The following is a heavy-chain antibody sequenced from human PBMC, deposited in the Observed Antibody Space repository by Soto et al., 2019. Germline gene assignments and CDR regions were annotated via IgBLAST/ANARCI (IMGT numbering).Heavy chain of an antibody. CDR3: ARGVAGSGFDL. V-gene: IGHV6-1*01. D-gene: IGHD6-19*01. CDR2: TYYRSNWRP. CDR1: GDIVASNTAS. Sequence: SQTLSLTCAMAGDIVASNTASWNWISSSPSRGLEWLGRTYYRSNWRPDYAVSVKSRITVNPDTSKNHFSLQLNSVTPADTAVYYCARGVAGSGFDLWGQGTLVTVSS. J-gene: IGHJ4*02.